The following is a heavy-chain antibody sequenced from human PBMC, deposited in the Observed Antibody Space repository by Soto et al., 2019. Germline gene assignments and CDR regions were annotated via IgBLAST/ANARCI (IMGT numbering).Heavy chain of an antibody. D-gene: IGHD6-19*01. CDR3: AREQGEVAVAGTSYYYYYGMDV. CDR2: ISAYNGNT. CDR1: GYTFTSYG. J-gene: IGHJ6*02. Sequence: ASVKVSGKASGYTFTSYGISWVRQAPGQGLEWMGWISAYNGNTNYAQKLQGRVTMTTDTSTSTAYMELRSLRSDDTAVYYCAREQGEVAVAGTSYYYYYGMDVWGQGTTVTVSS. V-gene: IGHV1-18*01.